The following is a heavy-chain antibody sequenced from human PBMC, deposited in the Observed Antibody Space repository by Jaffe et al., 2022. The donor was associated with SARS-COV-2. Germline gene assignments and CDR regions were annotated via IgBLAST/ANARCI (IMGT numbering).Heavy chain of an antibody. V-gene: IGHV4-59*01. CDR1: GGSISSYY. CDR3: ARVYMKWESYYFDY. CDR2: IYYSGST. Sequence: QVQLQESGPGLVKPSETLSLTCTVSGGSISSYYWSWIRQPPGKGLEWIGYIYYSGSTNYNPSLKSRVTISVDTSKNQFSLKLSSVTAADTAVYYCARVYMKWESYYFDYWGQGTLVTVSS. D-gene: IGHD1-26*01. J-gene: IGHJ4*02.